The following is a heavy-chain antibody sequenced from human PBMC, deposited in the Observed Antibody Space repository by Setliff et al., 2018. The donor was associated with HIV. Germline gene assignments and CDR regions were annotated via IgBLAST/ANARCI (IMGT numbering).Heavy chain of an antibody. J-gene: IGHJ3*02. CDR2: ISAYNGNT. D-gene: IGHD2-15*01. CDR1: GYTFTHYA. CDR3: ARLASGGWPLEVFDI. Sequence: ASVKVSCKASGYTFTHYAISWVRLAPGQGLEYLGWISAYNGNTNYAQKVQGRITMTTDASTSTVDMELRSLTSDDTAVYYCARLASGGWPLEVFDIWGQGTMVTVSS. V-gene: IGHV1-18*01.